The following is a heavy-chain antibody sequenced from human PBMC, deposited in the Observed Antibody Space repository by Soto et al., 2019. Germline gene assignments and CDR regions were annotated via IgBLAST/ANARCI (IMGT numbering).Heavy chain of an antibody. CDR1: GFTFSNNG. D-gene: IGHD2-15*01. CDR2: ISSDGINK. V-gene: IGHV3-30*03. Sequence: QVQLVESGGGAVQPGRSLRLSCAASGFTFSNNGIHWVRQAPGKGLEWVAVISSDGINKYYADSVKGRSTISRDNSNNALFLQMNSLRVEDTAVYYCALDLYGSSSRFDYWGQGTLVTVSS. CDR3: ALDLYGSSSRFDY. J-gene: IGHJ4*02.